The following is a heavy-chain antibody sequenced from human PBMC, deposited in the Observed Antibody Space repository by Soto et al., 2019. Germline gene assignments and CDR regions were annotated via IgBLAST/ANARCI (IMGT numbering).Heavy chain of an antibody. V-gene: IGHV5-51*01. Sequence: PGESLKISCKGSGYSFTSYWIGLVRLMPGKGLEWMGIIYPGDSDTRYSPPFQGQVTISANKPISTAYLQWSSLKASDTAMYYCASHKRDSSAKIHGMDVWGQGTTVTVSS. CDR1: GYSFTSYW. D-gene: IGHD3-22*01. CDR2: IYPGDSDT. J-gene: IGHJ6*02. CDR3: ASHKRDSSAKIHGMDV.